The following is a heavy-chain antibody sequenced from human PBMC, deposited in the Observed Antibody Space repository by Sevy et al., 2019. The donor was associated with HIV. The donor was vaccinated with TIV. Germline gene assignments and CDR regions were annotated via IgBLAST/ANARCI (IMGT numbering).Heavy chain of an antibody. CDR1: GFTFSSYG. J-gene: IGHJ4*02. Sequence: GGSLRLSCAASGFTFSSYGMHWVRQAPGKGLEWVAFIRYDGSNKYYADSVKGRFTISRDNSKNTLYLQMNSLRAEDTAVYYCAKAIDYGDYSGGLYWGQGTLVTVSS. V-gene: IGHV3-30*02. CDR3: AKAIDYGDYSGGLY. CDR2: IRYDGSNK. D-gene: IGHD4-17*01.